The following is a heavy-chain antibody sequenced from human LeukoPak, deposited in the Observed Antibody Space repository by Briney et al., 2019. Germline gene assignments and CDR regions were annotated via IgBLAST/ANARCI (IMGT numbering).Heavy chain of an antibody. V-gene: IGHV3-48*03. CDR1: GFTFSSYE. Sequence: GGSLRLSCAASGFTFSSYEMNWVRQAPGKGLEWVSYISSSGSTIYYADSVKGRFTISRDNAKSSLYLQMNSLRAEDTAVYYCARAALRSYRLIDYWGQGTLVTVSS. CDR3: ARAALRSYRLIDY. CDR2: ISSSGSTI. D-gene: IGHD3-16*02. J-gene: IGHJ4*02.